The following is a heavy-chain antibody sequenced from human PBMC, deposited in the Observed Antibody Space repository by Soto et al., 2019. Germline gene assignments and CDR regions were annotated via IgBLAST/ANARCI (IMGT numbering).Heavy chain of an antibody. CDR2: MRYSGSS. J-gene: IGHJ3*02. D-gene: IGHD4-17*01. Sequence: QVQLQESGPGLVKPSRTLTLTCTVSGGFVDRCGYYWTWIRHLPGKGLEWIGYMRYSGSSYYNPSLEGRVTMLFDTSKNNFSQKLSSVTAADTAVYYCAIPEGDPRHFGDYGRSGWGAFDIWGQGTMVTVSS. CDR1: GGFVDRCGYY. V-gene: IGHV4-31*03. CDR3: AIPEGDPRHFGDYGRSGWGAFDI.